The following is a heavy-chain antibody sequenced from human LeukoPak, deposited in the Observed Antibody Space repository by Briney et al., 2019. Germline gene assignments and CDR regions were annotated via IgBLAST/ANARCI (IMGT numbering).Heavy chain of an antibody. J-gene: IGHJ3*02. CDR1: GFTFSSYA. V-gene: IGHV3-23*01. Sequence: TGGSLRLSCAASGFTFSSYAMSWVRQAPGKGLEWVSAISGSGGSTYYADSVKGRFTISRDNSKNALYLQMNGLRAEDTAVYYCARGGVTTQLDAFDIWGQGTMVTVSS. D-gene: IGHD4-17*01. CDR3: ARGGVTTQLDAFDI. CDR2: ISGSGGST.